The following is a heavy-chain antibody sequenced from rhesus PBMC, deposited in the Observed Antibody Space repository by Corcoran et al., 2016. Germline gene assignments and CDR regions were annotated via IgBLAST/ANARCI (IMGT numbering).Heavy chain of an antibody. CDR3: SNHHDYVEYFDF. CDR2: INIGEVNT. Sequence: EVQLVETGGGLVQPGGSLKLSCAASGFSFSSYGMSWVRQAPGKGLEWLSTINIGEVNTHYADSVKCRFTISRDDSKNTLSLQMNSLIAEDTAVYFCSNHHDYVEYFDFWGQGALVTVSS. CDR1: GFSFSSYG. D-gene: IGHD4-29*01. J-gene: IGHJ1*01. V-gene: IGHV3S5*01.